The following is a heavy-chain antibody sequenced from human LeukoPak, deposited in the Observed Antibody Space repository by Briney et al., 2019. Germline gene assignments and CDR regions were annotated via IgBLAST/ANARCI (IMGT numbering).Heavy chain of an antibody. V-gene: IGHV6-1*01. CDR1: GDSVSSNDAA. CDR2: TLYRSKWSY. D-gene: IGHD3-10*01. CDR3: ARENTLVRGVINPLDY. J-gene: IGHJ4*02. Sequence: SQTLSLTCAISGDSVSSNDAAWNWIRQSPSRGLEWLGGTLYRSKWSYDYAVSVRGRITINPDTSKNQFSLQLSSVTPEDTAVYYCARENTLVRGVINPLDYWGQGTLVTVSP.